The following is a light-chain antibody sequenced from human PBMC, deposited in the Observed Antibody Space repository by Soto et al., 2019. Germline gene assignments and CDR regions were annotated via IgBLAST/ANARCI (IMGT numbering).Light chain of an antibody. Sequence: DIQMTQSPSSLSASVGDRVSITCRARQSIGSYLKGCQQKPGKAPKLLIYAASSLQSGVPSRFSGSGSGTDFTLTISCLQSEDFAVYFCHQYNNWPPTFGQGTRLEI. CDR1: QSIGSY. CDR3: HQYNNWPPT. V-gene: IGKV1-39*01. J-gene: IGKJ5*01. CDR2: AAS.